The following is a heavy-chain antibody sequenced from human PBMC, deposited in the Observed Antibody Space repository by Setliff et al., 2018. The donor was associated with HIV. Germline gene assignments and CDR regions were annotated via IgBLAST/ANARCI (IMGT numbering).Heavy chain of an antibody. CDR2: IVVGSGDT. J-gene: IGHJ3*02. CDR1: GFTFSSSA. V-gene: IGHV1-58*02. D-gene: IGHD2-8*01. CDR3: ATKVYCTNGVCLDAFDT. Sequence: SVKVSCKASGFTFSSSAMQWVRQARGQRLEYIGWIVVGSGDTNYSQKFQERLTITRDMSTSTAYMELSRLISADTAVYYCATKVYCTNGVCLDAFDTWGQGTMVTVSS.